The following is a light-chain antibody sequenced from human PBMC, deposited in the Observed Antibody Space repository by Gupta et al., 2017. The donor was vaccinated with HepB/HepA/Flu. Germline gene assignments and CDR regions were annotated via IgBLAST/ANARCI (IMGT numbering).Light chain of an antibody. CDR3: QQLNSYPFPVCS. CDR1: QGISSY. CDR2: AAS. J-gene: IGKJ2*04. Sequence: DIQLTQSPSFLSASVGDRVTITCRASQGISSYLAWYQQKPGKAPKLLIYAASTLQSGVPSRFSGSGSGTEFTLTISSLQPEDFATYYCQQLNSYPFPVCSFGQGTKLEIK. V-gene: IGKV1-9*01.